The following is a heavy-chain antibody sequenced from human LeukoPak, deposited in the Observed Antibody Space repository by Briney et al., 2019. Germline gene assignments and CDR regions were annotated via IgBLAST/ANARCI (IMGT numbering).Heavy chain of an antibody. V-gene: IGHV1-69*06. CDR1: GGTFSSYA. Sequence: ASVKVSCKASGGTFSSYAISWVGQAPGQGLEWMGGIIPIFGTANYAQKFQGRVTITADKPTSPAYMELSSLRSEDTAVYYCARMTRYYYYYYMDVWGKGTTVTVSS. J-gene: IGHJ6*03. CDR2: IIPIFGTA. D-gene: IGHD2-21*02. CDR3: ARMTRYYYYYYMDV.